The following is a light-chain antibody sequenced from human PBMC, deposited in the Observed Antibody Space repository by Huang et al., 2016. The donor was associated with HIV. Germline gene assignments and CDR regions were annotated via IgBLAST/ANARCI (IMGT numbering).Light chain of an antibody. CDR1: RSLVHSDGNTY. V-gene: IGKV2-30*02. CDR3: MQGTHWPPT. CDR2: KVS. Sequence: DVVMIQYPLSLPVIVGQPASFSCGSSRSLVHSDGNTYLNWFHLRPGQSPRRLIYKVSNRDSGVPDRFNGSGSATDFTLKIKRVAAEDVGIYYCMQGTHWPPTFAQGTRLDI. J-gene: IGKJ5*01.